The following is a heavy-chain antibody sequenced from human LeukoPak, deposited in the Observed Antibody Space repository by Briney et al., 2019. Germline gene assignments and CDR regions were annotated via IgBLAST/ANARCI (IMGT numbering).Heavy chain of an antibody. Sequence: GGSLRLSCAASGFTFDDYTMHWVRQAPGKGLEWVSLISWDGGSTYYADSVKGRFTISRDNSKNSLYLQMNSLRTEDTALYYCAKGGITGFDGMDVWGQGTTVTVSS. J-gene: IGHJ6*02. CDR2: ISWDGGST. V-gene: IGHV3-43*01. D-gene: IGHD1-14*01. CDR3: AKGGITGFDGMDV. CDR1: GFTFDDYT.